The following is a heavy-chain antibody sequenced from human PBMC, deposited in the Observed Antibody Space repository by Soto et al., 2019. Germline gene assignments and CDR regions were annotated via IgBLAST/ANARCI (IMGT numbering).Heavy chain of an antibody. J-gene: IGHJ4*02. CDR2: ISWNSGSR. Sequence: GGSLRLSCVGSGFTFSSYAMHWVRQAPGKGLEWVSGISWNSGSRGYADSVRGRFSISRDNAKNSLFLQMNSLRAEDTALYYCAKDIRVYDSSGNFDYWGQGTLVTVSS. CDR3: AKDIRVYDSSGNFDY. D-gene: IGHD3-22*01. V-gene: IGHV3-9*01. CDR1: GFTFSSYA.